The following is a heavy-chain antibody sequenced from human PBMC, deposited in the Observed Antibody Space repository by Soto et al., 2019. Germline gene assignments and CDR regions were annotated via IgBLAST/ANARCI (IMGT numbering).Heavy chain of an antibody. CDR3: ARGGYCSSTSCRTLSYMDV. J-gene: IGHJ6*03. D-gene: IGHD2-2*01. V-gene: IGHV3-11*01. CDR2: ISSSGSTI. Sequence: GGSLRLSCAASGFTFSDYYMSWIRQAPGKGLEWVSYISSSGSTIYYADSVKGRFTISRDNAKNSLYLQMNSLRAEDTAVYYCARGGYCSSTSCRTLSYMDVWGKGTTVTVSS. CDR1: GFTFSDYY.